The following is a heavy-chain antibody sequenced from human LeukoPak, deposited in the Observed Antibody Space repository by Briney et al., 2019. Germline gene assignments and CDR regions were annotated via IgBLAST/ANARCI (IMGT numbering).Heavy chain of an antibody. J-gene: IGHJ5*02. CDR2: TYYRSKWYN. CDR3: ARDQWVGQWLARYNWFDP. CDR1: GDSVSSNSAA. V-gene: IGHV6-1*01. Sequence: SQTLSLTCAISGDSVSSNSAAWNWIRQSPSRGLEWLGRTYYRSKWYNDYAVSVKSRITINPDTSKNQFSLQLNSVTPEDTAVYYCARDQWVGQWLARYNWFDPWGQGTLVTVSS. D-gene: IGHD6-19*01.